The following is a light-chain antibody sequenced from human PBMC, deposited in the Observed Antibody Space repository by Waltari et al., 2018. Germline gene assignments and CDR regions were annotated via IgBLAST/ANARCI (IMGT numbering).Light chain of an antibody. V-gene: IGLV2-14*01. J-gene: IGLJ2*01. Sequence: QSALTQPASVAGSPAQSVTIFCAGTSNEVGGYNPVSWYQEHPGQAPRVIIYDVSDRPSGVSDRVSGSKSGNTASLTISGLQAEDEADYYCSSQSSNDVVLFGGGTKLTVL. CDR1: SNEVGGYNP. CDR3: SSQSSNDVVL. CDR2: DVS.